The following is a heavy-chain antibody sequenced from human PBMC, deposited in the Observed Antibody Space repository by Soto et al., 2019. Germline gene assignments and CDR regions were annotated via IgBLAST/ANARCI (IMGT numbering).Heavy chain of an antibody. CDR1: GFTFSSYW. CDR3: VRTSLVVAAATREDY. Sequence: EVQLVESGGGLVQPGGSLRLSCAASGFTFSSYWLHWVRQAPGKGLVWVSRINSDGSSTSYAGSVKGRFTISRDNAKNTLYLQMNSLRAEDTAVYYCVRTSLVVAAATREDYWGQATLVTVSS. D-gene: IGHD2-15*01. CDR2: INSDGSST. J-gene: IGHJ4*02. V-gene: IGHV3-74*01.